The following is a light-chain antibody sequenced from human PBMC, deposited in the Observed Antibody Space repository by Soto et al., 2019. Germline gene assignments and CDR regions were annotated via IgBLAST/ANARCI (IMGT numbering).Light chain of an antibody. V-gene: IGLV4-69*01. CDR3: QTWGTGIRV. Sequence: QLVLTQSPSASASLGASVKLTCTLSSGHSTYAIAWHQQQPEKGPRYLMKLNSDGSHSKGDGIPDRFSGSSSGAERYLTFSSLQSEDEADYYCQTWGTGIRVFGTGTKLTVL. J-gene: IGLJ1*01. CDR2: LNSDGSH. CDR1: SGHSTYA.